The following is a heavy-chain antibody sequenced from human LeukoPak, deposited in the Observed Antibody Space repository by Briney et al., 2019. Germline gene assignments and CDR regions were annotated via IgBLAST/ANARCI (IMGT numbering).Heavy chain of an antibody. D-gene: IGHD2/OR15-2a*01. Sequence: GGSLRLPCATSGFTFNSFAMSWVRQAPGKGLEWVSTISGNAVSTYYADSVKGRFTISRDNSKNTVYVQMNSLRAEDTAVYYCAKDSTSAWFDPWGQGTLVTVSS. CDR1: GFTFNSFA. J-gene: IGHJ5*02. CDR3: AKDSTSAWFDP. V-gene: IGHV3-23*01. CDR2: ISGNAVST.